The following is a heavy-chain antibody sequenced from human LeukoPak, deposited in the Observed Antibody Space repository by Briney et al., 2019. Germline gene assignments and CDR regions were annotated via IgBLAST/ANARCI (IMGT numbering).Heavy chain of an antibody. CDR3: ANGRSGSPLYFDY. Sequence: GGSLRLSCAASGFTLSSYAMSWVRQAPGKGLEWVSAISGSGGSTYYADSVKGRFTISRGNSKNTLYLQMNSLRAEDTAVYYCANGRSGSPLYFDYWGQGTLVTVSS. CDR1: GFTLSSYA. V-gene: IGHV3-23*01. J-gene: IGHJ4*02. D-gene: IGHD6-19*01. CDR2: ISGSGGST.